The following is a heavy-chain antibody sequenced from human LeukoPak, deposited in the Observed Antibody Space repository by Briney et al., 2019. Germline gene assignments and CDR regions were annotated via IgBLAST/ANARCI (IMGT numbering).Heavy chain of an antibody. D-gene: IGHD2-15*01. CDR1: GDSVSSNSAT. Sequence: SQTFSLTCAISGDSVSSNSATWNWIRQSPSRGLEWLGRTYYRSKWYNDYAVSVKSRITITPDTSKNQFSLQLNSVTPEDTAVYYCTRDVNCSGGSRGCWFDPWGQGTLVTVSS. J-gene: IGHJ5*02. CDR3: TRDVNCSGGSRGCWFDP. CDR2: TYYRSKWYN. V-gene: IGHV6-1*01.